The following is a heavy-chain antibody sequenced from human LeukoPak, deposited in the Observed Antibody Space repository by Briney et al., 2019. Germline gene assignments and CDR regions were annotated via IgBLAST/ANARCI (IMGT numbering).Heavy chain of an antibody. CDR2: ISAYNGNT. J-gene: IGHJ6*03. Sequence: ASVKVSCKASGYTFTSYGINWVRQAPGQGLEWMGWISAYNGNTNYAQKLQGRVTMTTDTSTSTAYMELRSLRSDDTAVYYCARLGNDFWSGYGYYYYYYMDVWGKGTTVTVSS. V-gene: IGHV1-18*01. D-gene: IGHD3-3*01. CDR3: ARLGNDFWSGYGYYYYYYMDV. CDR1: GYTFTSYG.